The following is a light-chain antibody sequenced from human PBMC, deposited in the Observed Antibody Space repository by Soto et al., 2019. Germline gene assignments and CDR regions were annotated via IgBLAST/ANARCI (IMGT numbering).Light chain of an antibody. CDR3: CSYADFELVV. Sequence: QSALTQPRSVSGSPGQSVTISCTGTSNDVGDYKYVSWYQQHPGKAPNLMIFDVSRRPSGVPDRFSGSKSGNTASLTISGLQAEDEADYYCCSYADFELVVFGGGTKVTVL. J-gene: IGLJ2*01. CDR1: SNDVGDYKY. V-gene: IGLV2-11*01. CDR2: DVS.